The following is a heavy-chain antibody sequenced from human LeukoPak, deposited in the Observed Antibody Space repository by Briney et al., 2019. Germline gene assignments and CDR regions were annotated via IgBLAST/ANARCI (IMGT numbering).Heavy chain of an antibody. CDR1: GGSFSGNY. Sequence: SETLSLTCAVYGGSFSGNYRTWIRQPPGKGLEWIGEINHSGSTNYNPSLKSRVTISVDTSKNQFSLKLSSVTAADTAVYYCARLGYYYYYMDVWGKGTTVTISS. V-gene: IGHV4-34*01. D-gene: IGHD7-27*01. CDR3: ARLGYYYYYMDV. J-gene: IGHJ6*03. CDR2: INHSGST.